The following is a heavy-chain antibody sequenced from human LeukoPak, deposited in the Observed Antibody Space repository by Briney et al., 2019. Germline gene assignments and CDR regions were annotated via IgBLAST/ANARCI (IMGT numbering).Heavy chain of an antibody. CDR3: ARVSVQLWSSSDY. CDR1: GFTFSSYS. CDR2: TNSEGSST. Sequence: LTGGSLRLSCAASGFTFSSYSMNWVRQAPGKGLEWVSRTNSEGSSTSYADSVKGRFTISRDNAKNTLYLQMNSLRAEDTAVYYCARVSVQLWSSSDYWGQGTLVTVSS. V-gene: IGHV3-74*01. J-gene: IGHJ4*02. D-gene: IGHD5-18*01.